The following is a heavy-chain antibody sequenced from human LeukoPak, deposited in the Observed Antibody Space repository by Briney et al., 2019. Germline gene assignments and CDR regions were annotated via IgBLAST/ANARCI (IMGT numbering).Heavy chain of an antibody. D-gene: IGHD1-26*01. CDR1: GFTFSSYS. CDR2: ISSSSSYI. V-gene: IGHV3-21*01. J-gene: IGHJ5*02. CDR3: ARDRDSGSYNNWFDP. Sequence: PGGSLRLSCAASGFTFSSYSMNWVRQAPGKGLEWVSSISSSSSYIYYADSVKGRFTISRDNAKNSPYLQMNSLRAEDTAVYYCARDRDSGSYNNWFDPWGQGTLVTVSS.